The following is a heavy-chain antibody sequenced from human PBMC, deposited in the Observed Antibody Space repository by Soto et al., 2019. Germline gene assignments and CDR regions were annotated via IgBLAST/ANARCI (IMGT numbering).Heavy chain of an antibody. D-gene: IGHD3-22*01. J-gene: IGHJ5*02. CDR1: GFTFSSYS. CDR3: ARNGDSSDYRGWFDP. V-gene: IGHV3-48*01. Sequence: PGGSLRLSCAASGFTFSSYSMNWVRQAPGKGLEWVSYISSSSSTIYYADSVKGRFTISRDNAKNSLYLQMNSLRAEDTAVYYCARNGDSSDYRGWFDPWGQGTLVTVPS. CDR2: ISSSSSTI.